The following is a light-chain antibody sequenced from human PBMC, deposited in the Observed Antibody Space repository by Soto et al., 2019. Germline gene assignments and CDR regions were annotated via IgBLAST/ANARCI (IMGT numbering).Light chain of an antibody. CDR1: QSVTTSY. Sequence: EIVLTQSPGTLSLSPGERATLSCRASQSVTTSYLAWYQRKPGQAPRLLIYGASSRATGTPHRFSGSGSGTDFTLTISRLEPEDCAVYYCQHYGSSPRFGQGTKVEIK. V-gene: IGKV3-20*01. J-gene: IGKJ1*01. CDR3: QHYGSSPR. CDR2: GAS.